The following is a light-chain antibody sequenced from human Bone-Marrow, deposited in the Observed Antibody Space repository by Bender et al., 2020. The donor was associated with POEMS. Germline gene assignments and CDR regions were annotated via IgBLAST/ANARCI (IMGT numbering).Light chain of an antibody. CDR3: EAWDTSLRAHV. V-gene: IGLV1-51*02. CDR2: ETN. Sequence: QSVLPPPPSESAAPGQKVTVSCSGSSSNIGNQYVSWYQHLPETAPKLVIYETNKRPSGISDRFSGSKSGTSATLGIADLQTGDEADYYCEAWDTSLRAHVFGTGTKVTVL. CDR1: SSNIGNQY. J-gene: IGLJ1*01.